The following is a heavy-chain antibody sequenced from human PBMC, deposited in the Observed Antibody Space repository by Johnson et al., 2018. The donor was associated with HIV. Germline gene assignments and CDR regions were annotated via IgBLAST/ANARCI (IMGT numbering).Heavy chain of an antibody. CDR2: ISHDGSNK. V-gene: IGHV3-30*03. D-gene: IGHD7-27*01. CDR1: GFFFDDYG. Sequence: QVQLVESGGGLERPAGSLRLSCAASGFFFDDYGMTWVRQPPGRGLEWVAVISHDGSNKYYADSVKGRFTISRDNAKNSLYLQMNSLRAEDTAVYYCALNWGAEGAFDIWGQGTMVTVSS. CDR3: ALNWGAEGAFDI. J-gene: IGHJ3*02.